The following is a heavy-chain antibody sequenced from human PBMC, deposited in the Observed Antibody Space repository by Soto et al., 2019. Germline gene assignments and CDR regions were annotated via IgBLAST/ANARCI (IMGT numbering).Heavy chain of an antibody. D-gene: IGHD3-9*01. CDR2: ISGSGGST. CDR3: AKGDYDILTGSSYGMDV. V-gene: IGHV3-23*01. J-gene: IGHJ6*02. CDR1: GFTFSSYA. Sequence: GGSLRLSCAASGFTFSSYAMSWVRQAPGKGLEWVSAISGSGGSTYYADSVKGRFTISRDNSKNTLYLQMNSLRAEDTAVYYCAKGDYDILTGSSYGMDVWGQGTTVTVSS.